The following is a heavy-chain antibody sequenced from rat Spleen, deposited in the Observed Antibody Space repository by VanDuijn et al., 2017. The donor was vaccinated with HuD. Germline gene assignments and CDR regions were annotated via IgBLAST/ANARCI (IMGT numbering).Heavy chain of an antibody. V-gene: IGHV5S23*01. J-gene: IGHJ2*01. CDR3: TRGAAIDY. CDR2: ISYDGSST. Sequence: EVQLVESGGGLVKPGRSLKLSCAASGFTFSNYDMAWVRQAPTKGLEWVASISYDGSSTYYRDSVKGRFTISRDNAKSTLYLQMDSLRSEDTATYYCTRGAAIDYWGQGVMVTVSS. CDR1: GFTFSNYD. D-gene: IGHD1-2*01.